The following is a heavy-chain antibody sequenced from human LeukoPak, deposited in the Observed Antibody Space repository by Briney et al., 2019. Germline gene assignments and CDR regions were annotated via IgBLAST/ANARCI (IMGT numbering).Heavy chain of an antibody. CDR2: ISYDGSNK. Sequence: GGSLRLSCAASGFTFSSYGMHWVRQAPGKGLEWVAVISYDGSNKYYADSVKGRFTICRDNSKNTLYLQMNSLRAEDTAVYYCAKSLWELLLSSPFDYWGQGTLVTVSS. D-gene: IGHD1-26*01. J-gene: IGHJ4*02. CDR3: AKSLWELLLSSPFDY. V-gene: IGHV3-30*18. CDR1: GFTFSSYG.